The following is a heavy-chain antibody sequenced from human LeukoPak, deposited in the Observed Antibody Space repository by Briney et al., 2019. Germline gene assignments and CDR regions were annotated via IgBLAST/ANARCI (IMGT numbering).Heavy chain of an antibody. D-gene: IGHD6-19*01. V-gene: IGHV1-69*05. CDR1: GGTFSSYA. Sequence: SVKVSCKASGGTFSSYAISWVRQAPGQGLEWMGRIIPIFGTANYAQKFQGRVTIITDESTSTAYMELSSLRSEDTAVYYCARAPGYSSGWQLFDYWGQGTLVTVSS. J-gene: IGHJ4*02. CDR2: IIPIFGTA. CDR3: ARAPGYSSGWQLFDY.